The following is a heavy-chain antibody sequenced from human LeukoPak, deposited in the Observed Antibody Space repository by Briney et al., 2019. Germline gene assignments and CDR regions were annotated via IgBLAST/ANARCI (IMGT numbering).Heavy chain of an antibody. J-gene: IGHJ3*02. Sequence: SETLSLTCAVYGGSFSGYYWSWIRQPPGKGLEWIGEINHSGSTNYNPSLKSRVTISVDTSKNQFSLKLSSVTAADTAVYYCARGRRLNAFDIWGQGTMVTVSS. CDR1: GGSFSGYY. CDR2: INHSGST. V-gene: IGHV4-34*01. CDR3: ARGRRLNAFDI.